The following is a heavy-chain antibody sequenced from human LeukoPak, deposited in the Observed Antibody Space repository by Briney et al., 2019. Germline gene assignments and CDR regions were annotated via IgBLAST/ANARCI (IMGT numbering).Heavy chain of an antibody. V-gene: IGHV3-23*01. CDR1: GFTFSSYA. CDR3: ARGGYYDSSGYYLDD. J-gene: IGHJ4*02. Sequence: GGSLRPSCAASGFTFSSYAMSWVRQAPGKGLEWVSGFSGSGGSTYYADSVKGRFTISRDNSKNTLFLQMNSLRAEDTAVYYCARGGYYDSSGYYLDDWGQGTLVTVSS. D-gene: IGHD3-22*01. CDR2: FSGSGGST.